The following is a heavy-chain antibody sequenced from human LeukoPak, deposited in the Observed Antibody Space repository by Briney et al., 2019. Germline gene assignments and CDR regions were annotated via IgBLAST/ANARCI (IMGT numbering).Heavy chain of an antibody. J-gene: IGHJ6*03. D-gene: IGHD3-9*01. V-gene: IGHV5-51*01. CDR1: GYSFTSYW. CDR2: IYPGDSDT. Sequence: GESLKISCKGSGYSFTSYWIGWVRQMPGKGLEWMVIIYPGDSDTRYSPSFQGQVTISADKSISTAYLQWSSLKASDTAMYYCARLLPLRYFDWLTYYMDVWGKGTTVTVSS. CDR3: ARLLPLRYFDWLTYYMDV.